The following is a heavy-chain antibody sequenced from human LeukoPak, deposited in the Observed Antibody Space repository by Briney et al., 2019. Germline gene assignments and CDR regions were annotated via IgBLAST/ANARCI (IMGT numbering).Heavy chain of an antibody. CDR2: IIPIFGTA. CDR3: ARSIAAAGAYDY. V-gene: IGHV1-69*13. Sequence: SVKVSCKASGGTSSSYAISWVREAPGQGLEWMGGIIPIFGTANYAQKFQGRVTITADESTSTAYMELSSLRSEDTAVYYCARSIAAAGAYDYWGQGTLVTVSS. D-gene: IGHD6-13*01. J-gene: IGHJ4*02. CDR1: GGTSSSYA.